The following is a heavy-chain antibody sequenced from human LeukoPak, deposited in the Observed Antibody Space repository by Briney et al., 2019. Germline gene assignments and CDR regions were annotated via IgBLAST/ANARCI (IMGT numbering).Heavy chain of an antibody. D-gene: IGHD6-13*01. V-gene: IGHV4-34*01. J-gene: IGHJ4*02. CDR3: AREAYSGLDY. CDR1: GGSFSGYY. Sequence: SETLSLTCAVYGGSFSGYYWSWIRQPPGKGLEWIGEINHSGSTNYNPSLKSRVTISVDTSKNQFSLKLSSVTAADTAVYYCAREAYSGLDYWGQGILVTVSS. CDR2: INHSGST.